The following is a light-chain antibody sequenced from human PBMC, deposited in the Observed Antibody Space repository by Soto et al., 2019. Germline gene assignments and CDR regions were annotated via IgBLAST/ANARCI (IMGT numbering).Light chain of an antibody. Sequence: DIVLTQSPATLSVSPGERATLSCRASQTVGSNLAWYQQKPGQAPRLLIYGASTRVTGVPARFSGSGSGTEFTLTISSLQTEDFAVYYCRQYNNWPPVTFGGGTKVDIK. CDR2: GAS. CDR3: RQYNNWPPVT. J-gene: IGKJ4*01. CDR1: QTVGSN. V-gene: IGKV3-15*01.